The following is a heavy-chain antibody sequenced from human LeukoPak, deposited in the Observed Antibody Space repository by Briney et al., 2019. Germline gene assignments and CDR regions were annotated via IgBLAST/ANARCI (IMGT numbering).Heavy chain of an antibody. J-gene: IGHJ4*02. V-gene: IGHV5-51*01. CDR3: ARLSFGSGIGY. CDR2: IYLGDSDT. Sequence: GESLKISCKASGYTFSSYWIGWVRQMPGKSLEWMGIIYLGDSDTRSSPSFQGHVTISADKTISTAYVQWSSLKASDTAMYYCARLSFGSGIGYWGQGTLVTVSS. D-gene: IGHD3-10*01. CDR1: GYTFSSYW.